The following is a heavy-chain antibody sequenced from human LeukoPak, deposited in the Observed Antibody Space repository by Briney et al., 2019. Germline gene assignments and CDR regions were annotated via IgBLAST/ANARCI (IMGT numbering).Heavy chain of an antibody. V-gene: IGHV4-38-2*02. CDR2: MYHSGST. CDR1: GYSIRSGYY. Sequence: SETLSLTCTVSGYSIRSGYYWGWIRPPAGKGLEWIGSMYHSGSTYYNPSLRSRVTISVDTSKNQFSLRLSSVTAADTAVYYCARSDGAEGYYFDYWGQGTLVTVSS. D-gene: IGHD4/OR15-4a*01. CDR3: ARSDGAEGYYFDY. J-gene: IGHJ4*02.